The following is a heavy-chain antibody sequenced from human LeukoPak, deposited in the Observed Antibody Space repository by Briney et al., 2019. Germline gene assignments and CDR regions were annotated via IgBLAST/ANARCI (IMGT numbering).Heavy chain of an antibody. CDR2: IKEDGSQR. D-gene: IGHD6-19*01. Sequence: PGGSLRLSCAGTGFTFSNYWMNWVRQAPGKGLEWVDNIKEDGSQRYYVDSVKGRFTISRDNGKNSVYLQMSSLGAEDTAVYYCAGSSGWLFDYWGQGTLVAVSS. CDR1: GFTFSNYW. V-gene: IGHV3-7*01. CDR3: AGSSGWLFDY. J-gene: IGHJ4*02.